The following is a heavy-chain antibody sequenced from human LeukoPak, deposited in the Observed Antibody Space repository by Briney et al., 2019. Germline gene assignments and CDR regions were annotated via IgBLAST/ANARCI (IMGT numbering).Heavy chain of an antibody. V-gene: IGHV1-18*01. J-gene: IGHJ4*02. CDR1: GYTFTSYG. Sequence: GASVTVSCTASGYTFTSYGISWVRQAPGQGLEWMGWISAYNGNTNYAQKLQGRVTMTTDTSTSTAYMELRSLRSDDTAVYYCATRGYQLLRWDYWGQGTLVTVSS. CDR3: ATRGYQLLRWDY. CDR2: ISAYNGNT. D-gene: IGHD2-2*01.